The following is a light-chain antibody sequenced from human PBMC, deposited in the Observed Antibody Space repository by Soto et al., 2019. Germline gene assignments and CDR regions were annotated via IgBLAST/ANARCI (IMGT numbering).Light chain of an antibody. CDR1: QSVVSSF. J-gene: IGKJ1*01. CDR2: AAS. Sequence: ENVLTQSPGSLSLSPGERATLSCRASQSVVSSFLAWYQQKPGQAPRLLIYAASSRATGIPDRFSGSGSGTDFTLTISRLEPEDFAVYYCQQYGSVPKTFDQGTKVEI. V-gene: IGKV3-20*01. CDR3: QQYGSVPKT.